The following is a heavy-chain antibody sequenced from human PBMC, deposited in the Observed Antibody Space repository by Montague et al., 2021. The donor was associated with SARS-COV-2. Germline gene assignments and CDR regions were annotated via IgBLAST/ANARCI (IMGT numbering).Heavy chain of an antibody. CDR3: ARESVRAVAGDFDY. Sequence: SLRLSCAASEFTFSNYAMHWVRQAPGKGLEWVAFISYDGSKKYYADSVKGRFTISRDNSKNTLYLQMNGLRAEDTAVYYCARESVRAVAGDFDYWGQGTLVTVSS. J-gene: IGHJ4*02. CDR2: ISYDGSKK. CDR1: EFTFSNYA. V-gene: IGHV3-30-3*01. D-gene: IGHD6-19*01.